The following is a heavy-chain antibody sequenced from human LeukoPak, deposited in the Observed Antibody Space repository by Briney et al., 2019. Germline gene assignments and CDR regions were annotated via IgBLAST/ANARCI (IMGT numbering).Heavy chain of an antibody. CDR1: DFSFSDST. Sequence: GGSLRLSCAAFDFSFSDSTMSWVRQAAGKGLEWVAKMKEDGSDEKYVDSVKGRFTISRNNAKNSLYLQMNSLRPEDTAVYFCVVGGAGGGYFPNWGQGSLVIVSS. D-gene: IGHD3-16*01. V-gene: IGHV3-7*01. CDR2: MKEDGSDE. CDR3: VVGGAGGGYFPN. J-gene: IGHJ1*01.